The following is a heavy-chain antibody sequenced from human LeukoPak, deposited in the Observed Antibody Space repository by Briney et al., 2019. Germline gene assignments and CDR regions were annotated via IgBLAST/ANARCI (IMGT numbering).Heavy chain of an antibody. J-gene: IGHJ4*02. Sequence: GGSLRLSCAASVFSFSTYGMHWVRQTPGKGLEWLAVISLDGSLQFYADSVKGRFIISRDNSKNTLYLQMNSLRPEDTAVYYCAKCPILRGFDYYFDNWGQGTLVTVSS. CDR2: ISLDGSLQ. V-gene: IGHV3-30*18. CDR1: VFSFSTYG. D-gene: IGHD5-12*01. CDR3: AKCPILRGFDYYFDN.